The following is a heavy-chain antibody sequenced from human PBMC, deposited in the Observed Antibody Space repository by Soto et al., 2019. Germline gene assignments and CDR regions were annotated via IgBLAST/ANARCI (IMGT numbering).Heavy chain of an antibody. J-gene: IGHJ4*02. D-gene: IGHD1-26*01. CDR1: GYTFTGFH. CDR3: ARGSVGPTTDFDY. CDR2: INPNGGGR. Sequence: ASVKVSCKASGYTFTGFHIHWVRQAPGQGLEWMGWINPNGGGRNYAQKFQGWVTMTRDTSISTAYMELSRLKSDDTAVYYCARGSVGPTTDFDYWGQRTPVTVSS. V-gene: IGHV1-2*04.